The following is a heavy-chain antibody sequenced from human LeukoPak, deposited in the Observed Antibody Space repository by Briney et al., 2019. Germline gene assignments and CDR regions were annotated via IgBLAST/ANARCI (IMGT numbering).Heavy chain of an antibody. J-gene: IGHJ4*02. Sequence: GASVKVSCNVSGYTLTELSMHWVRQAPGKGLEWMGGFDPEDGETIYAQKFQGRVTMTEDTSTDTAYMELSSLRSEDTAVYYCARVLKGYCSGGSCRLFDYWGQGTLVTVSS. CDR2: FDPEDGET. CDR1: GYTLTELS. V-gene: IGHV1-24*01. D-gene: IGHD2-15*01. CDR3: ARVLKGYCSGGSCRLFDY.